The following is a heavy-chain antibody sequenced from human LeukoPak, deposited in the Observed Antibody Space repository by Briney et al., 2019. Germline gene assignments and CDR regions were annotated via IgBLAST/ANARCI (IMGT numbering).Heavy chain of an antibody. CDR2: ISYEGNNK. CDR3: ASGSYSHRDYYYYMDV. D-gene: IGHD1-26*01. CDR1: GFNFSNYA. Sequence: PGGSLRLSCAASGFNFSNYAMHWVRQAPGKGLEWVAVISYEGNNKYYADSVKGRFTISRDNSKNKQYLQMDSLRVEDTAVYYCASGSYSHRDYYYYMDVWGKGTTVTVSS. J-gene: IGHJ6*03. V-gene: IGHV3-30*04.